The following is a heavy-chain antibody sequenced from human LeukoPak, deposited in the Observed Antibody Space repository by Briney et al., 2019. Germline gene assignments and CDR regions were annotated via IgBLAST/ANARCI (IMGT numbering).Heavy chain of an antibody. V-gene: IGHV1-18*01. D-gene: IGHD3-22*01. CDR3: ARVRGYYDSSGYYYAG. Sequence: GASVKVSCKASGYTFTSYGISWVRQAPGQGLEWMGWISAYNGNTNYAQKLQGRVTMTTDTSTSTAYMELRSLRSDDTAVYYCARVRGYYDSSGYYYAGWGQGTLSPSPQ. CDR1: GYTFTSYG. J-gene: IGHJ4*02. CDR2: ISAYNGNT.